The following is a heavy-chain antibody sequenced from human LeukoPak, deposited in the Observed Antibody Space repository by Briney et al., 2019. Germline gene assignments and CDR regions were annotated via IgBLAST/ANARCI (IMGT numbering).Heavy chain of an antibody. CDR2: IRSKASVGTT. V-gene: IGHV3-49*04. Sequence: GGSLRLSCAASGFTFSNFGMHWVRQAPGKGLEWVGFIRSKASVGTTEYAASVKGRFTISRDDSKSIAYLQMNSLKTEDTAVYYCTRYDNWGQGTMVTVSS. J-gene: IGHJ3*02. CDR3: TRYDN. CDR1: GFTFSNFG.